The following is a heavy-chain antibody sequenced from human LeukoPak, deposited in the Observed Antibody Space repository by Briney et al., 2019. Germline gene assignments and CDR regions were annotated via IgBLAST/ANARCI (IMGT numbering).Heavy chain of an antibody. CDR3: ARHGFMSGSIRGDFDY. D-gene: IGHD1-26*01. CDR1: GYSFTSYW. J-gene: IGHJ4*02. CDR2: IYPGDSDT. Sequence: GESLKISCKGSGYSFTSYWIGWVRQMPGKGLEWMGIIYPGDSDTRYSPSFQGQVTISADKSISTAYLQWSSLKASDTAMYYCARHGFMSGSIRGDFDYWGQGTLVTVSS. V-gene: IGHV5-51*01.